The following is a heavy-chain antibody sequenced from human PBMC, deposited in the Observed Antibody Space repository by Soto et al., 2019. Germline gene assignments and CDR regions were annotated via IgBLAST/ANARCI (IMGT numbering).Heavy chain of an antibody. D-gene: IGHD2-15*01. Sequence: PGGSLRLSCAASGFTFSSYGMHWVRQAPGKGLEWVAVIWYDGSNKYYADSVRGRFTISRDNSKNTLYLQMNSLRAEDTAVYYCAREKIVVVVAATFHHYGMDVWGQGTTVTVSS. J-gene: IGHJ6*02. V-gene: IGHV3-33*01. CDR3: AREKIVVVVAATFHHYGMDV. CDR2: IWYDGSNK. CDR1: GFTFSSYG.